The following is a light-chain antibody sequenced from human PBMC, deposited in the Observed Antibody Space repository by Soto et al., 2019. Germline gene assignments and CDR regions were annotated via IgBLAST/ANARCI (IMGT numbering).Light chain of an antibody. CDR2: SAS. CDR1: QSVSSN. CDR3: QQYDSWPRT. Sequence: EIVMTQSPATLSVSPGERATLPCRASQSVSSNLAWYQQKPGQAPRVLIYSASTRALGVPARFSGRGSGTEFTLTISGLQSEDFAVYYCQQYDSWPRTFGQGTKVEI. J-gene: IGKJ1*01. V-gene: IGKV3-15*01.